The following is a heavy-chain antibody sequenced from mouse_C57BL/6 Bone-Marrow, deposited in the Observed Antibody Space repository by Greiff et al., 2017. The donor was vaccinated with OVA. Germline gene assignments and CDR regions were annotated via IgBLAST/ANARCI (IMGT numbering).Heavy chain of an antibody. CDR3: ARPPIYDGYFYAMDY. V-gene: IGHV5-17*01. CDR2: ISSGSSTI. D-gene: IGHD2-3*01. Sequence: EVKLMESGGGLVKPGGSLKLSCAASGFTFSDYGMHWVRQAPEKGLEWVAYISSGSSTIYYADTVKGRFTISRDNAKNTLFLQMTSLRSEDTALYYCARPPIYDGYFYAMDYWGQGTSVTVSS. CDR1: GFTFSDYG. J-gene: IGHJ4*01.